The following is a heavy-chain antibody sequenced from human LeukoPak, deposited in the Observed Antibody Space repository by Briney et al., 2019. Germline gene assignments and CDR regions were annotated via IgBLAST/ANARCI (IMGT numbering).Heavy chain of an antibody. J-gene: IGHJ4*02. CDR1: GGSISSYY. D-gene: IGHD1/OR15-1a*01. Sequence: SETLSLTCTVSGGSISSYYWSWIRQPPGKGLEWIGYIHYSGSTNYNPSLKSRVTISVDTSKNQFSLKLSSVTAADTAVYYCARGPTSITGTTDYWGQGTLVTVSS. V-gene: IGHV4-59*01. CDR3: ARGPTSITGTTDY. CDR2: IHYSGST.